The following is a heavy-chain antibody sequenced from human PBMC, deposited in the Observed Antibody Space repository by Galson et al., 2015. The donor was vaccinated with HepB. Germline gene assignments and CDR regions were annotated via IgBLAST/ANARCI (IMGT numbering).Heavy chain of an antibody. D-gene: IGHD4-23*01. Sequence: SLRLSCAASGFTFSGNAMSWVRQAPGKGLEWVSAIGNSDGTYYADSVKGRFTISKDKAKNTLYLQMNSLRTEDTAVYYCAKDILRWAFDYWGQGTLVTVSS. CDR2: IGNSDGT. J-gene: IGHJ4*02. V-gene: IGHV3-23*01. CDR3: AKDILRWAFDY. CDR1: GFTFSGNA.